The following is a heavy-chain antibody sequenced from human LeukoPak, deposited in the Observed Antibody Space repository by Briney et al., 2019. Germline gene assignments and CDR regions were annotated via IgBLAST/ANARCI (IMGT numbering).Heavy chain of an antibody. D-gene: IGHD3-16*01. CDR2: ISGHNGNT. CDR3: VRGFGRDDFEF. J-gene: IGHJ3*01. CDR1: GYTFTSYG. V-gene: IGHV1-18*01. Sequence: GASVKVSCKASGYTFTSYGISWVRQAPGQGLEWMGWISGHNGNTNYAQKFQGRVTMTTDTSTSTGYMELRSLRSDDTAVYYCVRGFGRDDFEFWGQGTMVTVS.